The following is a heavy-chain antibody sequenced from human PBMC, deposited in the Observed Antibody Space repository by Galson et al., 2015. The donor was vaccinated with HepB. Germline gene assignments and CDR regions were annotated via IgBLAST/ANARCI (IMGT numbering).Heavy chain of an antibody. CDR3: SGRPYDTSGYYAFDF. Sequence: SVKVSCKASGFTFSRYAMHWVRQAPGQSLEWMGWIIADDGHTKYSQKFQGRVTITRDTSASTAYLELSSLRSEDTAVYYCSGRPYDTSGYYAFDFWGQGTMVTVST. CDR1: GFTFSRYA. CDR2: IIADDGHT. V-gene: IGHV1-3*01. J-gene: IGHJ3*01. D-gene: IGHD3-22*01.